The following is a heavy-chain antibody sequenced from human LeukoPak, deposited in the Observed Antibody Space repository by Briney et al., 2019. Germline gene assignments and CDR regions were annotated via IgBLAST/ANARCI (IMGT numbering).Heavy chain of an antibody. Sequence: SETLSLTCTVSGDSINYYYWSWIRQPAGKGLEWIGRIYPSGTTTYNPSLKSRVTMSLDTSRNQFSLQLSSVTAADTAVYYCARDGARGYSIYSYDMDVWGQGVTVTVSS. D-gene: IGHD2-21*01. CDR2: IYPSGTT. CDR1: GDSINYYY. V-gene: IGHV4-4*07. CDR3: ARDGARGYSIYSYDMDV. J-gene: IGHJ6*02.